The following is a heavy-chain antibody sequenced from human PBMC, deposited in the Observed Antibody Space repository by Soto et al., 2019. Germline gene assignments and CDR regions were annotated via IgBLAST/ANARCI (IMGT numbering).Heavy chain of an antibody. CDR2: ISYDGSNK. CDR3: ARDSRPSGFDY. V-gene: IGHV3-30-3*01. Sequence: GGSLRLSCAASGFTFSSYAMHWVRQAPGKGLEWVAVISYDGSNKYYADSVKGRFTISRDNSKNTLYLQMNSRRAEDTAVYYCARDSRPSGFDYWGQGTLVTVSS. CDR1: GFTFSSYA. J-gene: IGHJ4*02.